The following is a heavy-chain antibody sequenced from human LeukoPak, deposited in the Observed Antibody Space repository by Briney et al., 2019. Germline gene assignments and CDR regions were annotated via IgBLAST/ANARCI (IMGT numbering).Heavy chain of an antibody. CDR2: ISSGSTYI. Sequence: GGSPRLSCAVSGFTFSSSSMNWVRQAPGKGLEWVSSISSGSTYIYYADSLKGRFTISRDNAKNSLYLQMNSLRAEDTAVYYCARIGSGSLVAFDIWGQGTMVTVSS. CDR1: GFTFSSSS. V-gene: IGHV3-21*01. J-gene: IGHJ3*02. CDR3: ARIGSGSLVAFDI. D-gene: IGHD3-10*01.